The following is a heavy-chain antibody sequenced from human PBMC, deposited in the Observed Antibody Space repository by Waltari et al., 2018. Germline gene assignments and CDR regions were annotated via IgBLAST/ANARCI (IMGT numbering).Heavy chain of an antibody. V-gene: IGHV3-7*01. CDR2: IKQDGSEK. CDR3: ASRSSSPPPGSGY. D-gene: IGHD6-13*01. Sequence: EVQLVESGGGLVQPGGSLRLSCAASGFTFSSYWMSWVRQAPGKGLEWVANIKQDGSEKYYVDSLKGRFTISRDNAKNSLYLQMNSLRAEDTAVYYCASRSSSPPPGSGYWGQGTLVTVSS. CDR1: GFTFSSYW. J-gene: IGHJ4*02.